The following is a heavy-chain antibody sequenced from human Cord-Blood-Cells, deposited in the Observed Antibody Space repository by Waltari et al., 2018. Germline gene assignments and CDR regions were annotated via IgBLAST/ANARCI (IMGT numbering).Heavy chain of an antibody. CDR3: ARDTSNYDFWSGHYYYYYMDV. J-gene: IGHJ6*03. CDR1: GYTFTSYG. Sequence: QVQLVQSGAEVKTPAASVTVSCKASGYTFTSYGISWVRQAPGQGLERMGGISDYNGNTNYAQKLQGRVTMTTDTSTSTAYMELRSLRSDDTAVYYCARDTSNYDFWSGHYYYYYMDVWGKGTTVTVSS. CDR2: ISDYNGNT. D-gene: IGHD3-3*01. V-gene: IGHV1-18*04.